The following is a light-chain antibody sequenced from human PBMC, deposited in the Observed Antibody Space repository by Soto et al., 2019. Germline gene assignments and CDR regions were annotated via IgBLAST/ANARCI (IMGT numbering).Light chain of an antibody. J-gene: IGKJ4*01. CDR3: QQSSDWPST. CDR2: DAS. V-gene: IGKV3-11*01. CDR1: QSVGSY. Sequence: EIVLTQSPVTLSLSPGERATLSCRASQSVGSYFAWYQQKPGQAPRLLIYDASSMATGIPSRFSGSGSGTDFTLTISSLEPEDFAVYYCQQSSDWPSTFGGGTRVEIK.